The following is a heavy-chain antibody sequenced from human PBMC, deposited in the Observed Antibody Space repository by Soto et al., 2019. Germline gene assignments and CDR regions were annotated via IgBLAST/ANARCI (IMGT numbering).Heavy chain of an antibody. CDR2: IFDAGTT. D-gene: IGHD6-13*01. Sequence: SETLSLTCSVSGDSVGRGTHYWSWVRQAPGRGLEWIGYIFDAGTTNYNPSLESRVSISLDTAKNQVSLKLTSVTAADTAIYYCARDRRGRADGFMYYYAMDVWGQGTSVTVSS. V-gene: IGHV4-61*01. CDR3: ARDRRGRADGFMYYYAMDV. J-gene: IGHJ6*02. CDR1: GDSVGRGTHY.